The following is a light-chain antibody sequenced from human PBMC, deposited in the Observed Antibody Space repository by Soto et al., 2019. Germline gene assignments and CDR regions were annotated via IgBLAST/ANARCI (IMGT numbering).Light chain of an antibody. CDR3: CSYAGSRTLKV. Sequence: QSALTQPASVSGSPGQSITISCTGTSSDVGSYNLVSWYQQHPGKAPKLMIYEVSKRPSGVSNRFSGSKSGNTASLTISGLQAEDEADYYCCSYAGSRTLKVFGGGTKLTVL. J-gene: IGLJ2*01. V-gene: IGLV2-23*02. CDR2: EVS. CDR1: SSDVGSYNL.